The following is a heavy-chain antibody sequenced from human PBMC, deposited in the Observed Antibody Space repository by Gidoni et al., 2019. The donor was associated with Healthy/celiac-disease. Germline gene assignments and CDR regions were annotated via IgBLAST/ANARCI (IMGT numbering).Heavy chain of an antibody. CDR3: ARGGWNYDHSYYGMDV. CDR1: GGSISSGDYY. D-gene: IGHD1-7*01. J-gene: IGHJ6*02. Sequence: QVQLQESGPGLVKPSQTLSLTCTVSGGSISSGDYYWSWIRQPPGKGLEWIGYIYYSGSTYYNPSLKSRVTISVDTSKNQFSLKLSSVTAADTAVYYCARGGWNYDHSYYGMDVWGQGTTVTVSS. CDR2: IYYSGST. V-gene: IGHV4-30-4*01.